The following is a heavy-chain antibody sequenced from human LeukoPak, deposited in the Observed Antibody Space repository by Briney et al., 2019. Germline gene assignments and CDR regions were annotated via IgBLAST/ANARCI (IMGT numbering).Heavy chain of an antibody. CDR1: GFTFSSYW. D-gene: IGHD3-10*01. J-gene: IGHJ4*02. Sequence: GGSLRLSCAASGFTFSSYWMSWVRQAPGKGLEWVANIKQDGSEKYYVDSVKGRFTISRDNAKNSLYLQMNSLRAEDTAVYYCARDRAHVLLWFGELGDDSPRFDYWGQGTLVTVSS. CDR3: ARDRAHVLLWFGELGDDSPRFDY. CDR2: IKQDGSEK. V-gene: IGHV3-7*01.